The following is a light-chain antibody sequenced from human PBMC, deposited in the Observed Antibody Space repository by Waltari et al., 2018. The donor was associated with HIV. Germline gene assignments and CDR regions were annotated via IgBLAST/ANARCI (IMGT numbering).Light chain of an antibody. J-gene: IGLJ2*01. CDR3: ATWDDSLSGVV. CDR1: SSDIGNYS. CDR2: RNN. Sequence: QSLLTQPPSASATPGQTVTIPCSGRSSDIGNYSGNWYQQHPAATPIVLIFRNNRRPSGFPDRFSGSKSGTSASLAISGLRSEDEADYYCATWDDSLSGVVFGGGTKLTVL. V-gene: IGLV1-47*01.